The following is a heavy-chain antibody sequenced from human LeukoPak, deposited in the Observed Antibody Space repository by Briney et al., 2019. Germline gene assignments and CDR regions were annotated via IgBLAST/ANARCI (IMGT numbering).Heavy chain of an antibody. CDR2: ISYDGSNK. Sequence: GGSLRLSCAASGFTFSSYGMHWVRQAPGKGLEWVAVISYDGSNKYYADSVKGRFTISRDNSKNTLYLQMNSLRAEDTAAYYCAKNSYSYGSGSPDYWGQGTLVTVSS. CDR3: AKNSYSYGSGSPDY. D-gene: IGHD5-18*01. J-gene: IGHJ4*02. V-gene: IGHV3-30*18. CDR1: GFTFSSYG.